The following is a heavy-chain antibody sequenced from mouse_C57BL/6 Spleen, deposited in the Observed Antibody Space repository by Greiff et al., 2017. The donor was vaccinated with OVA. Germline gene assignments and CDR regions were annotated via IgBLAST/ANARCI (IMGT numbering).Heavy chain of an antibody. D-gene: IGHD2-3*01. V-gene: IGHV1-31*01. CDR1: GYSFTGYY. J-gene: IGHJ4*01. CDR3: ARSDGPCAMDC. CDR2: IYPYNGVS. Sequence: VHVKQSGPELVKPGASVKLSCKASGYSFTGYYMHWVKQSHGNILDWIGYIYPYNGVSSYNQKFKGKATLTVDKSSSTAYMQLRSLTSEDSAVYCCARSDGPCAMDCWGQGTSVTVSS.